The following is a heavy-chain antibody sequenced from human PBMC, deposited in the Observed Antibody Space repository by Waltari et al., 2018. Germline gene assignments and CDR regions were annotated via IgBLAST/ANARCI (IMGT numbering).Heavy chain of an antibody. J-gene: IGHJ4*02. CDR3: ARDASSGWYGDY. Sequence: QVHLVESGGGVVQPGGSLRLSCAASGFTFSNHGMHWVRQAPGKGLEWVAFIRYDGSNEYYADSVKGRFTISRDNAKNSLYLQMNSLRAEDTAVYYCARDASSGWYGDYWGQGTLVTVSS. D-gene: IGHD6-19*01. CDR1: GFTFSNHG. V-gene: IGHV3-30*02. CDR2: IRYDGSNE.